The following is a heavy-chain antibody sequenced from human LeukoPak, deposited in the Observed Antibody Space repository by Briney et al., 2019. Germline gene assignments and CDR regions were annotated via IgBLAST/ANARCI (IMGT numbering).Heavy chain of an antibody. V-gene: IGHV4-61*02. CDR3: ARISLLGITDY. CDR1: GGSISSGSYY. D-gene: IGHD7-27*01. Sequence: SQTLSLTCTVSGGSISSGSYYWSWIRQPAGKGLEWIGRIYTSGSTNYNPSLKSRVTISVDTSKNQFSLKLSSVTAADAAVYYCARISLLGITDYWGQGTLVTVSS. J-gene: IGHJ4*02. CDR2: IYTSGST.